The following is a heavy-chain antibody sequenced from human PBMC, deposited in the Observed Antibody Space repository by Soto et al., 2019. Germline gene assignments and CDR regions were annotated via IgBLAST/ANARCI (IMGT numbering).Heavy chain of an antibody. Sequence: QVQLVQSGAEVKKPGSSVKVSCKASGGTFSSYAISWVRQAPGQGLEWMGGIIPIFGTANYAQKFQGRVTITADKSTSTAYRELSSLRSEDTAVYYCARAAVYYDFWSGYYSWGQGTLVTVSS. CDR3: ARAAVYYDFWSGYYS. J-gene: IGHJ5*02. CDR2: IIPIFGTA. CDR1: GGTFSSYA. V-gene: IGHV1-69*06. D-gene: IGHD3-3*01.